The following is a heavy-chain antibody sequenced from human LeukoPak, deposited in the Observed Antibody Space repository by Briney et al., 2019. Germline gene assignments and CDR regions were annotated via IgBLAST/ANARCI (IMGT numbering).Heavy chain of an antibody. CDR2: ISGSGGST. V-gene: IGHV3-23*01. Sequence: GGSLRLSCAASGFTFSSYAMSWVRQAPGKGLEWVSAISGSGGSTYYADSVKGRFTISRDNSKNTLYLQMNSLRAEDTAVYYCAKKGPPYYYGSGMSFYTWFDPWGQGPLVTVSS. CDR3: AKKGPPYYYGSGMSFYTWFDP. D-gene: IGHD3-10*01. CDR1: GFTFSSYA. J-gene: IGHJ5*02.